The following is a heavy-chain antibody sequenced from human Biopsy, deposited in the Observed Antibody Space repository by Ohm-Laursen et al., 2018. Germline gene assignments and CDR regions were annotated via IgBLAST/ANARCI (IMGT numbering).Heavy chain of an antibody. D-gene: IGHD3-9*01. CDR3: AAKLTGYFHH. CDR2: NIPILGTG. J-gene: IGHJ1*01. CDR1: GGTFSNYG. Sequence: SSVKVSCKAPGGTFSNYGVNWVRQAPGQGLEWLGGNIPILGTGNYAQKFQDRVTVAADTSTSTATMELRSLRSDDTAVYYCAAKLTGYFHHWGQGTLVIVSS. V-gene: IGHV1-69*06.